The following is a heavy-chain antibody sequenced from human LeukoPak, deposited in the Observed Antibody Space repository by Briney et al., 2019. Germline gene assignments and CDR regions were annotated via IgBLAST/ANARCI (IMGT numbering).Heavy chain of an antibody. J-gene: IGHJ4*02. CDR1: GYTFTGYY. Sequence: ASVKVSCKASGYTFTGYYMHWVRQAPGQGLEWMGWINPNSGGTNYAQKFQGRVTMTRDTSISTAYMELSRLRSDDTAVYYCARSKAYYYGSGSYSTKTPPRGYFDYWGQGTLVTVSS. CDR3: ARSKAYYYGSGSYSTKTPPRGYFDY. V-gene: IGHV1-2*02. CDR2: INPNSGGT. D-gene: IGHD3-10*01.